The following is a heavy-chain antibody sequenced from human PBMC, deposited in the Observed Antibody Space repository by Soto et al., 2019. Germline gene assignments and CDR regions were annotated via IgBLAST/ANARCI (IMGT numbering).Heavy chain of an antibody. CDR3: ARSLSSWYGSYYFDY. CDR1: GGSISSSNW. Sequence: QVQLQESGPGLVKPSGTLSLTCAVSGGSISSSNWWSWVRQPPGKGLEWIGEIYHSGSTNYNPSLKSRVTTSVDKSKNQFSLKLSSVTAADTAVYYCARSLSSWYGSYYFDYWGQGTLVTVSS. J-gene: IGHJ4*02. D-gene: IGHD6-13*01. V-gene: IGHV4-4*02. CDR2: IYHSGST.